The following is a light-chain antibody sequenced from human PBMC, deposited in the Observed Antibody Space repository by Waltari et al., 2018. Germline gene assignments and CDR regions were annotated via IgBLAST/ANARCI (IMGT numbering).Light chain of an antibody. V-gene: IGKV1-39*01. CDR2: AAS. CDR1: LTISRY. Sequence: DIQMTQSPTSLSASVGDRVTITCRAGLTISRYLNWYQQIPGKVPRLLISAASNLQSGVPLRFTGSGSGTDFTLTITSLQPEDFATYYCQQSYILPWTCGQGTKVDI. CDR3: QQSYILPWT. J-gene: IGKJ1*01.